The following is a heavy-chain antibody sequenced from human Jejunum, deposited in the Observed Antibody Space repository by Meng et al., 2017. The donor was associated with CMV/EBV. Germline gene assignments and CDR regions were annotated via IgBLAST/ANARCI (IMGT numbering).Heavy chain of an antibody. Sequence: SCKASGYTFISYGISWLRQAPGQGLEWMGWISVYSGKTNYAQKLQGRVTMTTDTSTSTAYMELRSLRSDDTAVYFCAREAHFSFDLWGQGTLVTVSS. V-gene: IGHV1-18*01. CDR1: GYTFISYG. J-gene: IGHJ4*02. CDR2: ISVYSGKT. D-gene: IGHD2/OR15-2a*01. CDR3: AREAHFSFDL.